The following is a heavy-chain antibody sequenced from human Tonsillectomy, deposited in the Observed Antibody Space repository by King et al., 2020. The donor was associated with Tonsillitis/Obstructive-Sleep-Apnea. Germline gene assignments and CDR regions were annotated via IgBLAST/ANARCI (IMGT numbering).Heavy chain of an antibody. J-gene: IGHJ4*02. Sequence: EVQLVESGAEVKKPGESLKISCKGSGYSFTSYWIAWVRQMPGKGLEWMGIIYAGDSDTRYSPSFRGQVTISADKSISTAYLQWSSLKASDTAMYYCARINSGYDPPSALFDYWGQGTLVTVSS. CDR3: ARINSGYDPPSALFDY. V-gene: IGHV5-51*01. D-gene: IGHD5-12*01. CDR2: IYAGDSDT. CDR1: GYSFTSYW.